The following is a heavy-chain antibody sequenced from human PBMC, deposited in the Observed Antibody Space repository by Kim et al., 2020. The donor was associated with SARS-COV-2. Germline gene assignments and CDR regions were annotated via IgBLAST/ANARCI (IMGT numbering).Heavy chain of an antibody. CDR3: ARRRSGWDSFDY. J-gene: IGHJ4*02. V-gene: IGHV4-39*01. D-gene: IGHD6-19*01. Sequence: SETLSLTCTVSGGSISSSSYYWGWIRQPPGKGLEWIGSIYYSGSTYYNPSLKSRVTISVDTSKNQFSLKLSSVTAADTAVYYCARRRSGWDSFDYWGQGTLVTVSS. CDR1: GGSISSSSYY. CDR2: IYYSGST.